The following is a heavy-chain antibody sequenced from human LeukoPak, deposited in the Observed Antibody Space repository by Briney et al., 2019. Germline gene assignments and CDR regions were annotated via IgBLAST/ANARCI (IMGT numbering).Heavy chain of an antibody. CDR1: GYTFTGYY. V-gene: IGHV1-2*02. CDR3: ARDLGGSNTKDAFDI. Sequence: ASVKVSCKASGYTFTGYYILWVRQAPGQGLEWMGWINPNSGGTRSAQKFQGRVTMTRDTSISTPYMELSTLKSDDTAVYYCARDLGGSNTKDAFDIWGQGTMVTVSS. J-gene: IGHJ3*02. CDR2: INPNSGGT. D-gene: IGHD5-24*01.